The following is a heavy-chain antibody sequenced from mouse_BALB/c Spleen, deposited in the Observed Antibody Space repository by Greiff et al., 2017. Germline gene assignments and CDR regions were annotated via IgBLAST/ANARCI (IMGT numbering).Heavy chain of an antibody. V-gene: IGHV1-7*01. CDR2: INPSTGYT. D-gene: IGHD1-2*01. CDR1: GYTFTSYW. Sequence: QVQLQQSGAELAKPGASVKMSCKASGYTFTSYWMHWVKQRPGQGLEWIGYINPSTGYTEYNQKFKDKATLTADKSSSTAYMQLSSLTSEDSAVYYCARFGTAIAYWGQGTLVTVSA. J-gene: IGHJ3*01. CDR3: ARFGTAIAY.